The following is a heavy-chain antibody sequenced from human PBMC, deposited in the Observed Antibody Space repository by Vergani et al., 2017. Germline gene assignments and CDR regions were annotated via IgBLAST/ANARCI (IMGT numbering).Heavy chain of an antibody. D-gene: IGHD5-24*01. CDR1: GGSISSSSYY. V-gene: IGHV4-39*07. CDR2: IYYSGST. Sequence: QLQLQESGPGLVKPSETLSLTCTVSGGSISSSSYYWGWIRQPPGKGLEWIGSIYYSGSTYYNPSLKSRVTISVDTSKNQFSLKLSSVTAADTAVYYLAREMIGMATMEINWFDPWGQGTLVTVSS. J-gene: IGHJ5*02. CDR3: AREMIGMATMEINWFDP.